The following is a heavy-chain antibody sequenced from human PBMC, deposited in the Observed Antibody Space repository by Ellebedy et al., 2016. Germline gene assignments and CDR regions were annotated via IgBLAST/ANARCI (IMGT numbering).Heavy chain of an antibody. CDR1: GFTFSSYG. CDR2: IWYDGSNK. CDR3: ATNRGYTKWRFDY. V-gene: IGHV3-33*01. J-gene: IGHJ4*02. Sequence: GGSLRLSCAASGFTFSSYGMHWVRQAPGKGLEWVAVIWYDGSNKYYADSVKGRFTISRDNSKNTLYLQMNSLRAEDTAVYYCATNRGYTKWRFDYWGQGTLVTVSS. D-gene: IGHD5-18*01.